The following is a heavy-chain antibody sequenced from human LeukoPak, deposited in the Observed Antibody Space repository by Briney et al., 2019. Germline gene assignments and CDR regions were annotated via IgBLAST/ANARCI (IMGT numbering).Heavy chain of an antibody. V-gene: IGHV1-69*05. CDR3: ARSGIQLWFDAWFDP. J-gene: IGHJ5*02. CDR1: GGTFSSYA. CDR2: IIPIFGTA. Sequence: SVKVSCKASGGTFSSYAISWVRQAPGQGLEWMGRIIPIFGTANYAQKLQSRVTITTDESTSTAYMELSSLRSEDTAVYYCARSGIQLWFDAWFDPWGQGTLSPSPQ. D-gene: IGHD5-18*01.